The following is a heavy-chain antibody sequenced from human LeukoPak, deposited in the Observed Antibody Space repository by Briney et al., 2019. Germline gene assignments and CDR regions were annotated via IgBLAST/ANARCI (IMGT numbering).Heavy chain of an antibody. CDR2: INPSGGST. CDR3: ARLLFTTGTTGYYYGMDV. J-gene: IGHJ6*02. V-gene: IGHV1-46*01. D-gene: IGHD1-1*01. CDR1: GYTFTSYY. Sequence: ASVKVSCKASGYTFTSYYMHWVRQAPGQGLEWMGIINPSGGSTSYAQKFQGRVTMTRDTSTSTVYMELSSLRSEDTAVYYCARLLFTTGTTGYYYGMDVWGQGTTVTVSS.